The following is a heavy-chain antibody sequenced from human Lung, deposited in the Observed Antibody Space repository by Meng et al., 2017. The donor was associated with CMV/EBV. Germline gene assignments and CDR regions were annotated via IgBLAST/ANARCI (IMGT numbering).Heavy chain of an antibody. CDR3: ARDAGTIAVSGIGDY. V-gene: IGHV1-18*01. J-gene: IGHJ4*02. CDR1: GYIFTKYG. D-gene: IGHD6-19*01. CDR2: ISAYNGDT. Sequence: ASVXVSXKASGYIFTKYGVNWMRQAPGQGPEWMGWISAYNGDTMYAPKVQGRATMTTDTSTSTAYMELRGLRSDDTAVYYCARDAGTIAVSGIGDYWGQGXLVTVPQ.